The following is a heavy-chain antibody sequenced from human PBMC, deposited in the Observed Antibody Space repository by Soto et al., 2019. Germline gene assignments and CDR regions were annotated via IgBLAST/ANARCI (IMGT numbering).Heavy chain of an antibody. CDR1: GGTFSSYA. CDR3: ARVPHYGDYVGGWFDP. D-gene: IGHD4-17*01. J-gene: IGHJ5*02. CDR2: IIPIFGTA. Sequence: SVKVSCKASGGTFSSYAISWVRQAPGQGLEWMGGIIPIFGTANYAQKFQGRVTITADESTSTAYMELSSLRSEDTAVYYCARVPHYGDYVGGWFDPRGQGTLVTVSS. V-gene: IGHV1-69*13.